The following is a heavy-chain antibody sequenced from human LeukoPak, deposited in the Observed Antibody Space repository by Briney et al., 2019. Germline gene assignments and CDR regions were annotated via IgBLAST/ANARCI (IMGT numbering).Heavy chain of an antibody. J-gene: IGHJ4*02. Sequence: SETLSLTCAVYGGSFSGYCWSWIRQPPGKGLEWIGEINHSGSTNYNPSLKSRVTISVDTSKNQFSLKLSSVTAADTAVYYCARSQGGRYYYDSSGYYFDYWGQGTLVTVSS. CDR1: GGSFSGYC. D-gene: IGHD3-22*01. V-gene: IGHV4-34*01. CDR3: ARSQGGRYYYDSSGYYFDY. CDR2: INHSGST.